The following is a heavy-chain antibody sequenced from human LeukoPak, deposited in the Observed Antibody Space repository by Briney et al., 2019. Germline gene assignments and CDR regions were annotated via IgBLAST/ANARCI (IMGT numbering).Heavy chain of an antibody. J-gene: IGHJ5*02. CDR2: ISGRGGNT. D-gene: IGHD3-3*01. CDR3: TKDQDDFWSGYHHRYNWFDP. Sequence: GGSLRLSCAASGFTFNNYAMTWVRRAPGKGLEWVSGISGRGGNTYYADSVKGRFTISRDNSKNTLYLQMHSMRAEDTAIYYCTKDQDDFWSGYHHRYNWFDPWGQGTLVTVSS. V-gene: IGHV3-23*01. CDR1: GFTFNNYA.